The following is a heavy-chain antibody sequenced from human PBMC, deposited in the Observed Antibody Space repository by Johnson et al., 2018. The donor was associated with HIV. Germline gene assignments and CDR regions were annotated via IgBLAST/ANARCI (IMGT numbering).Heavy chain of an antibody. CDR1: GFTFSSYG. CDR2: IRYDGSNK. V-gene: IGHV3-30*02. D-gene: IGHD3-22*01. Sequence: QVQLVESGGGVVQPGGSLRLSCAASGFTFSSYGMHWVRQAPGKGLEWVAFIRYDGSNKYYADSVKGRFTISRDNSKNTLYLQMNSLRAEDTALYYCARALVVITDGHAFDIWGQGTMVTVSS. CDR3: ARALVVITDGHAFDI. J-gene: IGHJ3*02.